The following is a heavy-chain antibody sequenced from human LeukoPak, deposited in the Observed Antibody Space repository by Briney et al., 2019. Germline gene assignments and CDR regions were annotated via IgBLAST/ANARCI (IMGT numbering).Heavy chain of an antibody. J-gene: IGHJ3*02. CDR1: GGSISSSSYY. CDR3: AREAAVAGSDAFDI. CDR2: IYYSGST. Sequence: PSETLSLTCTVSGGSISSSSYYWSWIRQPPGKGLEWIGYIYYSGSTNYNPSLKSRVTISVDTSKNQFSLKLSSVTAADTAVYYCAREAAVAGSDAFDIWGQGTMVTVSS. D-gene: IGHD6-19*01. V-gene: IGHV4-61*01.